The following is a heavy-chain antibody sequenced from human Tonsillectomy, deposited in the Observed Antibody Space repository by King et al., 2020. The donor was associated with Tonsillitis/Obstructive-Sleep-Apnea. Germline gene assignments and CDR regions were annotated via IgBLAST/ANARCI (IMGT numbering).Heavy chain of an antibody. V-gene: IGHV3-30*04. CDR1: GFTFRSYA. CDR2: TSYDGSAT. D-gene: IGHD1-26*01. J-gene: IGHJ3*01. CDR3: APQGAGAQAFHDFDF. Sequence: VQLVESGGGVVQPGKSLRLSCAASGFTFRSYAMHWVRQAPGKGLEWVGFTSYDGSATYYADSVRGRFTISRDNSRKTLHLQMNSLRAEDTAVYYCAPQGAGAQAFHDFDFWGQGTMVTVSS.